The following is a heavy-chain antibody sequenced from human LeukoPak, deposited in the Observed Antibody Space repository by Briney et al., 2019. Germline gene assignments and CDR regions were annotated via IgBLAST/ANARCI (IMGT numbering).Heavy chain of an antibody. CDR2: IYYSGST. V-gene: IGHV4-59*01. CDR3: ARGFLAGYYYDSSGYYGAFDI. J-gene: IGHJ3*02. CDR1: GGSISSYY. D-gene: IGHD3-22*01. Sequence: SETLSLTCTVSGGSISSYYWSWIRQPPGKGLEWIGYIYYSGSTNYNPSLKSRVTISVDTSKNQFSLKLSSVTAADTAVYYCARGFLAGYYYDSSGYYGAFDIWGQGTMVTVSS.